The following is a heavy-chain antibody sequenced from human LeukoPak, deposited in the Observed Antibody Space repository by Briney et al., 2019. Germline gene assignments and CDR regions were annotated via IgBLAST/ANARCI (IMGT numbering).Heavy chain of an antibody. V-gene: IGHV3-30*02. Sequence: GGSLRLSCAASGFTFSSYGMHWVRQAPGKGLEWVAFIRYDGSNKYYADSVKGRFTISRDSSKNTVYLQMNSLRAEDMAVYYCAKDGEAAGTLWDAFDIWGQGTMVTVSS. CDR3: AKDGEAAGTLWDAFDI. J-gene: IGHJ3*02. CDR2: IRYDGSNK. CDR1: GFTFSSYG. D-gene: IGHD6-13*01.